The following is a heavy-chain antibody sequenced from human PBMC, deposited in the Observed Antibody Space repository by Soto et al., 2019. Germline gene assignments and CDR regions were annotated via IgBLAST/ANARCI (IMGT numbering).Heavy chain of an antibody. D-gene: IGHD6-13*01. J-gene: IGHJ4*02. CDR2: VSYTGTT. Sequence: QVQLQESGPGLLKPSETLSLTCTVSGGSISRYFYIWVRQPPGKGLEWIGSVSYTGTTDYNPSLKSRVTISVDTSKTQFSLNLRSVTAADTAVYYCARDLAAVPRAFDYWGRGTLVTVSS. CDR1: GGSISRYF. V-gene: IGHV4-59*01. CDR3: ARDLAAVPRAFDY.